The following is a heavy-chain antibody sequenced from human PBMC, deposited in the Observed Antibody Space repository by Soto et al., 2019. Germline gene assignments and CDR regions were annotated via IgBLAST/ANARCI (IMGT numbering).Heavy chain of an antibody. CDR2: IYYSGST. J-gene: IGHJ4*02. D-gene: IGHD4-17*01. V-gene: IGHV4-39*01. CDR3: ARHPDYGDYRRCFDY. CDR1: GGSISSSSYY. Sequence: SETLSLTCTVSGGSISSSSYYWGWIRQPPGKGLEWIGSIYYSGSTYYNPSLRSRVTISVDTSKDQFSLKLSSVTAADTAVYYCARHPDYGDYRRCFDYWGQGTLVTVSS.